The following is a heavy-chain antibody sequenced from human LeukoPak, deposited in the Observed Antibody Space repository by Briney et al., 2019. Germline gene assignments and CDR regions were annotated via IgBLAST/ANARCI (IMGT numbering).Heavy chain of an antibody. CDR2: INHSGST. J-gene: IGHJ4*02. Sequence: SETLSLTCAVYGGSFSGYYWSWIRQPPGKGLEWIGEINHSGSTNYNPSLKSRVTISVDTSKNQFSLKLSSVTAADTAVYYCARSCSGGXCDKRVFDYWGRGTLVTVS. CDR3: ARSCSGGXCDKRVFDY. D-gene: IGHD2-15*01. V-gene: IGHV4-34*01. CDR1: GGSFSGYY.